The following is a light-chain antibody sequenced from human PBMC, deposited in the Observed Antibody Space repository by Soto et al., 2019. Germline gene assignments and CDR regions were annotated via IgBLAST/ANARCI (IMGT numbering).Light chain of an antibody. CDR2: AAS. J-gene: IGKJ1*01. Sequence: DIQMTQSPSSLSASVGDRVTITCRASQSIGSYVNWYQQKPEKAPQLLIFAASSLQSGVPLRFTGSGYGTDFTLNISSLQPEDFATYYCQQSYIIPRAFGQGTTVEIK. V-gene: IGKV1-39*01. CDR1: QSIGSY. CDR3: QQSYIIPRA.